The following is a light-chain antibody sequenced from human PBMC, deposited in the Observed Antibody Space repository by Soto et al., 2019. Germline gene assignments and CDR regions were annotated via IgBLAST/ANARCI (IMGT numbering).Light chain of an antibody. CDR2: DVS. CDR1: RSDIGTYNY. Sequence: QSALTQPASMSGSPGQSITISCTGTRSDIGTYNYLSWYQQHPGKAPRLVISDVSNRSSGVSNRFSGSKSGNTASLTITGLQSEDEADYYCMSYTTTSSFVFGSGTKLTVL. CDR3: MSYTTTSSFV. V-gene: IGLV2-14*03. J-gene: IGLJ1*01.